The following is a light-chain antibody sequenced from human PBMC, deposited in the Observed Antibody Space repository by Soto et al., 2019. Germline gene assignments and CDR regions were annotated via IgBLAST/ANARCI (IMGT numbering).Light chain of an antibody. J-gene: IGKJ4*01. CDR2: DAS. Sequence: DIQMTQSPSSLSASVGDRVTITCQASQDISNYLNWYQQKPGKAPKLLIYDASNLETGVPSRFSGSGAGTDFTFTISSLQPEDSATYNCQQYDNLPLTFGGGTKVEIK. CDR1: QDISNY. V-gene: IGKV1-33*01. CDR3: QQYDNLPLT.